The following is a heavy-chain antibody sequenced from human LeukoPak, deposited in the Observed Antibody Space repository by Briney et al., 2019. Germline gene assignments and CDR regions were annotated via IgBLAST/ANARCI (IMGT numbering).Heavy chain of an antibody. CDR3: ARETKEMATILDY. V-gene: IGHV3-30*03. CDR1: GFIFSSYG. Sequence: GGSLRLSCAASGFIFSSYGVHWVRQAPGKGLEWVAVISYDGSNKYYADSVKGRFTISRDNSKNTLYLQMNSLRAEDTAVYYCARETKEMATILDYWGQGTLVTVS. D-gene: IGHD5-24*01. J-gene: IGHJ4*02. CDR2: ISYDGSNK.